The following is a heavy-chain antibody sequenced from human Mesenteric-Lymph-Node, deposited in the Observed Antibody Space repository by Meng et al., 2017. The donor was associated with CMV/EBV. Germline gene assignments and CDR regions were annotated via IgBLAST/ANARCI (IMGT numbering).Heavy chain of an antibody. CDR2: IYSGGST. CDR3: AREPYCSSTSCSADY. J-gene: IGHJ4*02. CDR1: GFTFGSYW. D-gene: IGHD2-2*01. Sequence: GESLKISCAASGFTFGSYWMHWVRQAPGEGLEWVSVIYSGGSTYYADSVKGRFTISRDNSKNTLYLQMNSLRAEDTAVYYCAREPYCSSTSCSADYWGQGTLVTVSS. V-gene: IGHV3-66*02.